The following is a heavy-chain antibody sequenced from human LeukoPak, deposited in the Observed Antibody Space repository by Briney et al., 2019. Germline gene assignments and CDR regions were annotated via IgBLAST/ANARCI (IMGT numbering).Heavy chain of an antibody. D-gene: IGHD6-19*01. CDR1: GGSISSSSYY. CDR2: IYYSGST. CDR3: ARSRGGQWLVLDY. J-gene: IGHJ4*02. V-gene: IGHV4-39*07. Sequence: SETLSLTCTVSGGSISSSSYYWGWIRQPPGKGLEWIGSIYYSGSTYYNPSLKSRFTISVDTSKNQFSLKLSSVTAADTAVYYCARSRGGQWLVLDYWGQGTLVTVSS.